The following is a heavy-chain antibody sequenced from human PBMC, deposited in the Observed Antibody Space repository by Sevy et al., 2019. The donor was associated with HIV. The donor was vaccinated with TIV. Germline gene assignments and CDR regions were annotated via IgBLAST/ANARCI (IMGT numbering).Heavy chain of an antibody. Sequence: ASVKVSCKASGYTFTGYYMHWVLQAPGQGLEWMGWINPDSGGPNYAPKFQGRVTLTRDTSISTAYMDLSRLKSDDTAVYYCVRDDRDGYFDYWGQGTLVTVSS. V-gene: IGHV1-2*02. CDR3: VRDDRDGYFDY. CDR2: INPDSGGP. J-gene: IGHJ4*02. CDR1: GYTFTGYY.